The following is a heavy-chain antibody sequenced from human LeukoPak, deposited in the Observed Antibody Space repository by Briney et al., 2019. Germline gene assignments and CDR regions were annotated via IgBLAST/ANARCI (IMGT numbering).Heavy chain of an antibody. Sequence: PGGSLRLSCAASGCTFNDYYMSRIRQAPGKGLEWVSYISSSGSTIYYADSVKGRFTISRDNAKNSLYLQMNSLRAEDTAVYYCARPLDLAYCGGDCFSSLDYWGQGTLVTVSS. CDR1: GCTFNDYY. CDR2: ISSSGSTI. V-gene: IGHV3-11*01. D-gene: IGHD2-21*02. CDR3: ARPLDLAYCGGDCFSSLDY. J-gene: IGHJ4*02.